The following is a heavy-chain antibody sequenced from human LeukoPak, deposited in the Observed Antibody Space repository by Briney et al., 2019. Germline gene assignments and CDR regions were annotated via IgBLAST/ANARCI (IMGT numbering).Heavy chain of an antibody. CDR2: ISHSGST. Sequence: PSETLSLTCAVYGGSFSGYYWSWIRQPPGKGLEWIGEISHSGSTNYNPSLKSRVTISVDTSKNQFSLKLSSVTAADTAVYYCARLMRHGDYGHAYYYYYMDGWGKGTTVTISS. V-gene: IGHV4-34*01. CDR3: ARLMRHGDYGHAYYYYYMDG. CDR1: GGSFSGYY. D-gene: IGHD4-17*01. J-gene: IGHJ6*03.